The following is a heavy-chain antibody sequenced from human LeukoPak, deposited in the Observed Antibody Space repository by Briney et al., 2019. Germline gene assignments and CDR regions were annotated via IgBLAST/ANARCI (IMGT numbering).Heavy chain of an antibody. CDR1: GGSISSSSYY. CDR3: ARQTVDSASSRTNGNDY. V-gene: IGHV4-39*01. D-gene: IGHD1-7*01. J-gene: IGHJ4*02. CDR2: IYCSGST. Sequence: SETLSLTCTVSGGSISSSSYYWGWIRQPPGKGLEWIGSIYCSGSTYYNPSLKSRVTISVDTSKNHFSLKLSSVTAADTDVYYCARQTVDSASSRTNGNDYWGQGTLVTVSS.